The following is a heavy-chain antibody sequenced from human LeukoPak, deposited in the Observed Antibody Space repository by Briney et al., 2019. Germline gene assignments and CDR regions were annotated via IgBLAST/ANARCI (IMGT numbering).Heavy chain of an antibody. Sequence: GGSLRLSCAASGFTFSSYGMHWVRQAPGKGLEWVAVISYDGSNKYYADSVKGRFTISRDNSKNTLYLQMNSLRAEDTAVYYCANDLVVPAAMGTWHYYYGMDVWGQGTTVTVSS. CDR1: GFTFSSYG. V-gene: IGHV3-30*18. CDR3: ANDLVVPAAMGTWHYYYGMDV. D-gene: IGHD2-2*01. CDR2: ISYDGSNK. J-gene: IGHJ6*02.